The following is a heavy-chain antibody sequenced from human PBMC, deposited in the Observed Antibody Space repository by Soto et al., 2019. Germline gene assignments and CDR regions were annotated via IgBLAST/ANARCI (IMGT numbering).Heavy chain of an antibody. CDR2: INHSGST. D-gene: IGHD3-3*01. Sequence: PSETLSLTCAVYGGSFSGYYWSWIRQPPGKGLEWIGEINHSGSTNYNPSLKSRVTISVDTSKNQFSLKLSSVTAADTAVYYCARGGTLRFLEWLFSYYFDYWGQGTLVTVSS. J-gene: IGHJ4*02. CDR3: ARGGTLRFLEWLFSYYFDY. CDR1: GGSFSGYY. V-gene: IGHV4-34*01.